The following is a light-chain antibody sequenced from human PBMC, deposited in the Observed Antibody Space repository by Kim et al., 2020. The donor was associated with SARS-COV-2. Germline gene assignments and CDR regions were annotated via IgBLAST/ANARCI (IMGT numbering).Light chain of an antibody. CDR1: QSPVYTNGNTY. V-gene: IGKV2-30*01. Sequence: QPASIACRSSQSPVYTNGNTYLSWFQQRPGQSPRRLIYEVSNRDSGVPDRFSGGGSGTDFTLKISRVEAEDVGVYYCMQGTHWPRTFGQGTKLEI. J-gene: IGKJ2*01. CDR2: EVS. CDR3: MQGTHWPRT.